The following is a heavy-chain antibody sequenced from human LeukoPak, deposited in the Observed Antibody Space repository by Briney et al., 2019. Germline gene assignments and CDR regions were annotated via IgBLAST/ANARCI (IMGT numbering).Heavy chain of an antibody. V-gene: IGHV4-39*07. D-gene: IGHD3-3*01. CDR2: IYYSGST. CDR3: ATLVVGRSGQNWFDP. CDR1: GGSISSGSYY. Sequence: SETLSLTCTVSGGSISSGSYYWSWIRQPAGKGLEWIGSIYYSGSTYYNPSLKSRVTISVDTSKNQFSLKLSSVTAADTAVYYCATLVVGRSGQNWFDPWGQGTLVTVSS. J-gene: IGHJ5*02.